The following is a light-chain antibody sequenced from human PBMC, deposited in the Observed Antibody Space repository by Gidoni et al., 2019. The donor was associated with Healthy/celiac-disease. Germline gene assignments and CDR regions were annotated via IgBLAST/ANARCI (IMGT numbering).Light chain of an antibody. CDR2: KAA. Sequence: DIQMTQSPSTLSAFVGDRVTITCRASQSISSWLAWYQQKPGKAPKLLIYKAASLESGFPSRFSGSVSGTEFTLTISSLHPDDFATYYCQQYYSYSWTFGQGTKVEIK. V-gene: IGKV1-5*03. J-gene: IGKJ1*01. CDR3: QQYYSYSWT. CDR1: QSISSW.